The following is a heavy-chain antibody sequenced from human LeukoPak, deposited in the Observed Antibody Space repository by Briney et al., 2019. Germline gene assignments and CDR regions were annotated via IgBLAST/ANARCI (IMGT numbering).Heavy chain of an antibody. V-gene: IGHV3-48*03. CDR3: ARDRYRSFL. Sequence: GGSLRLSCAASGFTFSSYEMNWVRQAPGKGLEWVSYISSGGSTIYYADSVKGRFTISRDNAKNSLYLQMNSLRAEDTAVYYCARDRYRSFLWGQGTLVTVSS. J-gene: IGHJ4*02. CDR1: GFTFSSYE. CDR2: ISSGGSTI. D-gene: IGHD6-13*01.